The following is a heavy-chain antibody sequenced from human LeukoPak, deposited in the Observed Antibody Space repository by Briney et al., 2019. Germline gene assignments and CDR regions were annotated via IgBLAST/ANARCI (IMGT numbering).Heavy chain of an antibody. Sequence: PGGSLRLSCAASGFTFSDYSMNWVRQAPGKGLDWVSLTSDGGGSTYYADSVKGRFTISRDNSKNTLYLQMNSLRAEDTAVYYCAKGGGSRNFDYWGQGTLVAVSS. CDR2: TSDGGGST. D-gene: IGHD1-26*01. CDR1: GFTFSDYS. J-gene: IGHJ4*02. V-gene: IGHV3-23*01. CDR3: AKGGGSRNFDY.